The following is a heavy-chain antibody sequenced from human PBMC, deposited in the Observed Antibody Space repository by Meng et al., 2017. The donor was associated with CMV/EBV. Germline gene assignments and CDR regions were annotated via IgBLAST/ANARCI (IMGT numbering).Heavy chain of an antibody. D-gene: IGHD3-10*01. CDR3: ARALPLAPVGYYFDY. Sequence: GESLKISCSASRFTFSTYWMSWVRQAPGKGLVWVSRINSDGSSTSYADSVKGRFTISRDNAKNTLYLQMNSLRAEDTAVYYCARALPLAPVGYYFDYWGQGTLVTVSS. J-gene: IGHJ4*02. CDR1: RFTFSTYW. CDR2: INSDGSST. V-gene: IGHV3-74*01.